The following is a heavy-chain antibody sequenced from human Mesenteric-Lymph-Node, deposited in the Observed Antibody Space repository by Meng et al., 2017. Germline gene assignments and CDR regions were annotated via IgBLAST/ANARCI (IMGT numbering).Heavy chain of an antibody. CDR2: ISYDGSNK. CDR3: ARGDGGWRGAYYYYYGMDV. Sequence: GESLKISCAASGFTFSSYAMHWVRQAPGKGLEWVAVISYDGSNKYYADSVKGRFTISRDNSKNTLYLQMNSLRAEDTAVYYCARGDGGWRGAYYYYYGMDVWGQGTTVTVSS. D-gene: IGHD5-24*01. J-gene: IGHJ6*02. V-gene: IGHV3-30*01. CDR1: GFTFSSYA.